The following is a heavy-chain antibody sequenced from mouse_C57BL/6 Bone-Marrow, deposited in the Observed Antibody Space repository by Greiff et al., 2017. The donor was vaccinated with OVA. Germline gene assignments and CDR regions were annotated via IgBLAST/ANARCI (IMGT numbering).Heavy chain of an antibody. J-gene: IGHJ1*03. CDR2: ISSGGSDT. CDR1: GFTFSSYG. CDR3: ARQRDERYFDV. V-gene: IGHV5-6*01. Sequence: EVKLVESGGDLVKPGGSLKLSCAASGFTFSSYGMSWVRQTPDKRLEWVATISSGGSDTYYPDSVKGRFTISRDNAKNTLYLQMSSLKSEDTAMYYCARQRDERYFDVWGTGTTVTVSS.